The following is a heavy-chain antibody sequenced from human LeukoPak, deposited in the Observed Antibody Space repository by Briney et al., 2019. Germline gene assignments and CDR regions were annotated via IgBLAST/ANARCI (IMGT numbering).Heavy chain of an antibody. D-gene: IGHD5-18*01. J-gene: IGHJ4*02. CDR1: GYSISSGYY. Sequence: SETLSLTCTVSGYSISSGYYWGWIRQPPGKGLEWIGSIRQSGTTYHNPSLRSRVTISVDTSKNQFSLKLTSVTAADTAMYYCATLGYSYGTDYWGQGTLVTVSS. CDR2: IRQSGTT. CDR3: ATLGYSYGTDY. V-gene: IGHV4-38-2*02.